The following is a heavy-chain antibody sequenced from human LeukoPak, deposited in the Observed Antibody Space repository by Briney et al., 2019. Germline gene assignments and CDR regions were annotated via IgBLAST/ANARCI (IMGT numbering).Heavy chain of an antibody. D-gene: IGHD3-9*01. CDR1: GGSISSGDYY. V-gene: IGHV4-30-4*01. J-gene: IGHJ5*02. Sequence: SETLSLTCTVSGGSISSGDYYWSWIRQPPGKGLEWIGYIYYSGSTYYNPSLKSRVTISVDTSKNQFSLKLSSVTAADTAVYYCARELRYFDWLSPNWFDPWGQGTLVTVSS. CDR3: ARELRYFDWLSPNWFDP. CDR2: IYYSGST.